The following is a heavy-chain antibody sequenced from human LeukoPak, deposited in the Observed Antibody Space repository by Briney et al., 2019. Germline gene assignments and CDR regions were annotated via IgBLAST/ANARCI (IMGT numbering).Heavy chain of an antibody. D-gene: IGHD3-3*01. CDR1: GGTFSSYT. CDR2: IIPILGIA. J-gene: IGHJ4*02. V-gene: IGHV1-69*02. Sequence: ASVKVSCKASGGTFSSYTISWVRQAPGQGLEWMGRIIPILGIANYAQEFQGRVTITAYKSTSTAYMELSSLRSEDTAVYYCASLSDFGVVTYDYWGQGTLVTVSS. CDR3: ASLSDFGVVTYDY.